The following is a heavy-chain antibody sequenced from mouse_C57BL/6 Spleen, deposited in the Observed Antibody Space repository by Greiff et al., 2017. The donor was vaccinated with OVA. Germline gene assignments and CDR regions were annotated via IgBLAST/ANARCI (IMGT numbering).Heavy chain of an antibody. D-gene: IGHD2-4*01. J-gene: IGHJ3*01. CDR2: ISYDGSN. Sequence: DVQLQESGPGLVKPSQSLSLTCSVTGYSITSGYYWNWIRQFPGNKLEWMGYISYDGSNNYNPSLKNRISITRDTSKNQFFLKLNSVTTEDTATYYCARPYDYDAWFAHWGQGTLGTVSA. CDR3: ARPYDYDAWFAH. V-gene: IGHV3-6*01. CDR1: GYSITSGYY.